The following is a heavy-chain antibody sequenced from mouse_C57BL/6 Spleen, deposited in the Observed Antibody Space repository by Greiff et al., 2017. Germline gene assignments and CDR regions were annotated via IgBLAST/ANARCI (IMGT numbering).Heavy chain of an antibody. CDR1: GFSLTSYG. V-gene: IGHV2-6*03. J-gene: IGHJ3*01. CDR2: IWSDGST. Sequence: QVQLKQSGPGLVAPSQSLSITCTVSGFSLTSYGVHWVRQPPGKGLEWLVVIWSDGSTTYNSALKSRLSISKDNSKSQVFLKMNSLQTDDTAMYYCARAAYYYGSSYRDYWGQGTLVTVSA. CDR3: ARAAYYYGSSYRDY. D-gene: IGHD1-1*01.